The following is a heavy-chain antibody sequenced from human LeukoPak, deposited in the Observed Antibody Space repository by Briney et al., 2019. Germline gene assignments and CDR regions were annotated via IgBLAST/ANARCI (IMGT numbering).Heavy chain of an antibody. CDR3: ARGSLWLRARDGMDV. CDR1: GFTFNSYG. J-gene: IGHJ6*02. CDR2: IWYDGSNE. V-gene: IGHV3-33*01. D-gene: IGHD5-12*01. Sequence: PGGSLRLSCAASGFTFNSYGMHWVRQAPGKGLEWVAVIWYDGSNEYYADSVKGRFSISRDNSKNTLYLQMNSLRAEDTAVYYRARGSLWLRARDGMDVWGQGTTVTVSS.